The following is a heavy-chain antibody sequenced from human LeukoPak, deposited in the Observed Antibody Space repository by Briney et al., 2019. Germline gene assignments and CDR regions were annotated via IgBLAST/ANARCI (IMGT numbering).Heavy chain of an antibody. CDR1: GFAFSSYG. J-gene: IGHJ4*02. Sequence: GGSPRLSCAASGFAFSSYGMHWVRQAPGKGLEWVAFIRYDGSNKYYADSVKGRFTISRDNSKNTLYLQMNSLRAEDTAVYYCAKEGTIAARGFYFDYWGQGTLVTVSS. CDR3: AKEGTIAARGFYFDY. CDR2: IRYDGSNK. V-gene: IGHV3-30*02. D-gene: IGHD6-6*01.